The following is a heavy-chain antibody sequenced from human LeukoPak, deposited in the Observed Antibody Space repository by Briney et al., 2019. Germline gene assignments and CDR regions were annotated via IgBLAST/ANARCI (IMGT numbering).Heavy chain of an antibody. CDR3: AKGGYTTWSDP. V-gene: IGHV3-23*05. D-gene: IGHD2-15*01. CDR1: GFTFREYS. CDR2: IMSNGGDT. J-gene: IGHJ5*02. Sequence: PGGSLRLSCAASGFTFREYSMSWVRRAPGKGLEWVSNIMSNGGDTYYTDSVKGRFTISRDNSKNTLYLEMNSLRAEDTAVYYCAKGGYTTWSDPWGQGTLVTVSS.